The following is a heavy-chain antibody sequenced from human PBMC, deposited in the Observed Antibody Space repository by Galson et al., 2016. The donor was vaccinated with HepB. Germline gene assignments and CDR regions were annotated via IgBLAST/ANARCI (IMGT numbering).Heavy chain of an antibody. CDR2: INWNGGST. V-gene: IGHV3-20*01. J-gene: IGHJ4*02. CDR1: GFTFDDHG. D-gene: IGHD6-13*01. Sequence: SLRLSCAASGFTFDDHGLSWVRQVPGKGLEWVSGINWNGGSTGYADSVKGRFTISRDNAKNSLYLQMNSLRAEDTALYHCARGPFLYSSSWYCFDYWGQGTLVTVSS. CDR3: ARGPFLYSSSWYCFDY.